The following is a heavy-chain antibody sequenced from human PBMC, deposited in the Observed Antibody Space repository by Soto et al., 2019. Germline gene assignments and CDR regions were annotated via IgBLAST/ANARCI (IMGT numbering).Heavy chain of an antibody. D-gene: IGHD2-21*02. Sequence: QVQLVESGGGLVKPGGSPRLSGAASGFSFSDYYMTWIRQAPGKGLEWISYITSGGSTYYADSVKCRFTISRDHARNSLYLQMNSLRVEDTALYYCARDFPRRIMAWTAYHWGQGTLVTVSS. CDR2: ITSGGST. CDR3: ARDFPRRIMAWTAYH. CDR1: GFSFSDYY. V-gene: IGHV3-11*01. J-gene: IGHJ1*01.